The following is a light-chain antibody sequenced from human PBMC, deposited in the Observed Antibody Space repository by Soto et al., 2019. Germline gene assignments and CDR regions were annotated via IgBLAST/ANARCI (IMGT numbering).Light chain of an antibody. Sequence: EIVLTQSPATLSVSPGEIATLSFSASQSVSSNLAWYQQKPGQAPRLLIYGASTRATGIPDRFSGGGSGTDFTLTISRLEPEDFAVYYCQQYGSSPPITFGQGTRLEIK. J-gene: IGKJ5*01. V-gene: IGKV3-20*01. CDR1: QSVSSN. CDR3: QQYGSSPPIT. CDR2: GAS.